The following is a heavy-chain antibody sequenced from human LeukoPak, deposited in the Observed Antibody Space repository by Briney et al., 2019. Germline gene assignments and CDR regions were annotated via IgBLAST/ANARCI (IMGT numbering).Heavy chain of an antibody. CDR3: ARGYDSSGYHDY. D-gene: IGHD3-22*01. CDR1: GYTFTSYD. CDR2: MNPNSGNT. V-gene: IGHV1-8*01. J-gene: IGHJ4*02. Sequence: ASVKVSCKASGYTFTSYDINWVRQATGQGLEWMGWMNPNSGNTGYAQKFQGRVTMTRNTSISTAYMELSSLRSEDTAVYYCARGYDSSGYHDYWGQGTLVTVSS.